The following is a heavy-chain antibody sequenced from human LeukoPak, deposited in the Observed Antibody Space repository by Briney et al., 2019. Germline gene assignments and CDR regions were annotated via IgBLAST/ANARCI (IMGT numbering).Heavy chain of an antibody. CDR2: IYYSGST. Sequence: SETLSLTCTVSGGSISSYYWSWIRQPPGKGLEWIGYIYYSGSTNYNPSLKSRVAISVDTSKNQFSLKLSSVTAADTAVYYCARLPYYYYGMDVWGQGTTVTVSS. J-gene: IGHJ6*02. CDR3: ARLPYYYYGMDV. CDR1: GGSISSYY. V-gene: IGHV4-59*08.